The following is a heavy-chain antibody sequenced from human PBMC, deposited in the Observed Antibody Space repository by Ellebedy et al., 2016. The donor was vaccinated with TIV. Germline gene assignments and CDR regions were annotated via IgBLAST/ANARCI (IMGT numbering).Heavy chain of an antibody. CDR2: IYYSGST. V-gene: IGHV4-61*08. D-gene: IGHD6-19*01. CDR1: GGSISSGGYY. Sequence: SETLSLTCTVSGGSISSGGYYWSWIRQHPGKGLEWIGYIYYSGSTNYNPSLKSRVTISVDTPKNQFSLKLSSVTAADTAVYYCARDRAVAGRANSNYYYYGMDVWGQGTTVTVSS. CDR3: ARDRAVAGRANSNYYYYGMDV. J-gene: IGHJ6*02.